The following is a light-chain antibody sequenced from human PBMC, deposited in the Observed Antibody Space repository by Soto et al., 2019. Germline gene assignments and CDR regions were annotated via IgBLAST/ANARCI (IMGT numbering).Light chain of an antibody. CDR3: QQYDSSPIT. V-gene: IGKV3-11*01. CDR1: QSVDNY. Sequence: EIVLTQSPATLSLSPGERATLSCRASQSVDNYLAWYQQKPGQAPRLLIYDVSNRATGTPARFSGSGSGTDFTLTITPLEPDDFVVYFCQQYDSSPITFGQGTRLEIK. CDR2: DVS. J-gene: IGKJ5*01.